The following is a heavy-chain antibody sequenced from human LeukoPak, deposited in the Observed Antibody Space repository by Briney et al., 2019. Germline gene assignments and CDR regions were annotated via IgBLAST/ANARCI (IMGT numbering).Heavy chain of an antibody. CDR1: GYTFTGYY. CDR3: TGEDNSSGYRPFDI. V-gene: IGHV1-2*06. CDR2: INPNNGGT. Sequence: ASVKVSCKASGYTFTGYYIHWVRQAPGQGLEWMGRINPNNGGTNYAQKFQGRVTMTRDMSMSTAYMELSRLRSVDTAVYYCTGEDNSSGYRPFDIWGQGTMVTVPS. J-gene: IGHJ3*02. D-gene: IGHD3-22*01.